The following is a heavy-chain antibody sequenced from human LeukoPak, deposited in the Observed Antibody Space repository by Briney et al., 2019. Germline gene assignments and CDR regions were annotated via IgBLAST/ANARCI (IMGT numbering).Heavy chain of an antibody. D-gene: IGHD3-9*01. CDR3: ARDFRDDILTGYYFY. J-gene: IGHJ4*02. V-gene: IGHV3-21*01. CDR1: GFTFSSYS. CDR2: ISSSSSYI. Sequence: GGSLRLSCAASGFTFSSYSMNWVRQAPGKGLEWVSSISSSSSYIYYADSVKGRFTISRDNAKNSLYLQMNSLRAEDTAVYYCARDFRDDILTGYYFYWGQGTLVTVSS.